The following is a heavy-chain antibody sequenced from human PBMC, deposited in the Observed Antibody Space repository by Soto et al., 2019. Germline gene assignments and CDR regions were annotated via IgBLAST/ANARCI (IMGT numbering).Heavy chain of an antibody. Sequence: QVQLVESGGGLVKPGGSLRLSCAASGFTFSDYYMSWIRQAPGKGLEWISYISNSGSSIYYANSVKGRFTVSRDNAKSSQFLQMNTLRAEDTAVYYCARDFDYDSSGHYYDYWGQGTLVTVSS. CDR1: GFTFSDYY. J-gene: IGHJ4*02. D-gene: IGHD3-22*01. CDR3: ARDFDYDSSGHYYDY. CDR2: ISNSGSSI. V-gene: IGHV3-11*01.